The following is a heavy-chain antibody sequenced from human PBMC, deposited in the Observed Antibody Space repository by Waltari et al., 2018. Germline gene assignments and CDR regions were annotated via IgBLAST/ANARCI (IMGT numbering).Heavy chain of an antibody. Sequence: EVQLVESGGGLVEPGGSLILSCAASGFTFSDAWLSWVRQAPGKGLEWVGRNKTNTEGGTTDYGAPVKGRFTISRDYSEYMLYLQMNYLKTEDTAVYYCTTVFNFYDYVWGSYPNWGQGTLVTVSS. V-gene: IGHV3-15*01. CDR3: TTVFNFYDYVWGSYPN. J-gene: IGHJ4*02. CDR2: NKTNTEGGTT. CDR1: GFTFSDAW. D-gene: IGHD3-16*02.